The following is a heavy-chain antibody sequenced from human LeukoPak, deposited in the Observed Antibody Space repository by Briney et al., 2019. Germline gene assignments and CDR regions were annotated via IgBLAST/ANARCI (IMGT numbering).Heavy chain of an antibody. V-gene: IGHV1-18*01. J-gene: IGHJ4*02. CDR3: ARVKLTPISSQFDY. D-gene: IGHD4-23*01. CDR2: ISAYNGNT. CDR1: GYTFTSYG. Sequence: ASVKVSCKASGYTFTSYGISWVRQAPGQGLEWMGWISAYNGNTNYAQKLQGRVTMTTDTSTSTAYMELRSLRSDDTAVYYCARVKLTPISSQFDYWGQGTLVTVSS.